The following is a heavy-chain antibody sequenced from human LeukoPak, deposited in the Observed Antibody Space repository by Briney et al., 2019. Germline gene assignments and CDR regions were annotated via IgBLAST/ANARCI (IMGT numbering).Heavy chain of an antibody. CDR1: GYAFNTYW. D-gene: IGHD4-23*01. J-gene: IGHJ3*01. CDR3: ARSFGNDVRDAFDV. V-gene: IGHV5-51*01. CDR2: IYPADSDI. Sequence: GESLKISCKGLGYAFNTYWIAWVRQMPGKGLEWMGIIYPADSDIRYSPSFEGQVTISADRSRTTAYLQWRSLKASDSAIHYCARSFGNDVRDAFDVWGQGTLVTVSS.